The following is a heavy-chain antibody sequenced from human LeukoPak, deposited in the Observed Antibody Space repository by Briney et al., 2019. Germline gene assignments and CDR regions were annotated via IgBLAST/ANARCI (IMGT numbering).Heavy chain of an antibody. J-gene: IGHJ4*02. CDR3: ARVTNPSIAAAGTHFDY. V-gene: IGHV4-38-2*02. CDR2: IYHSGST. D-gene: IGHD6-13*01. CDR1: GYSISSGYY. Sequence: SETLSLTCTVSGYSISSGYYWGWIRQPPGKGLEWIGSIYHSGSTYYNPSLKSRVTISVDTSKNQFSLKLGSVTAADTAVYYCARVTNPSIAAAGTHFDYWGQGTLVTVSS.